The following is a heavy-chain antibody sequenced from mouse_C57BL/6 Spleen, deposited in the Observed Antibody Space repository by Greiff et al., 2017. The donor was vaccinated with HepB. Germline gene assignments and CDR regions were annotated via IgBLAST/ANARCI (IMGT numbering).Heavy chain of an antibody. CDR3: ARGYGAMDY. D-gene: IGHD1-1*01. V-gene: IGHV1-66*01. CDR2: IYPGSGNT. Sequence: VKLQQSGPELVKPGASVKISCKASGYSFTSYYIHWVKQRPGQGLEWIGWIYPGSGNTKYNEKFKGKATLTADTSSSTAYMQLSSLTSEDSAVYYCARGYGAMDYWGQGTSVTVSS. CDR1: GYSFTSYY. J-gene: IGHJ4*01.